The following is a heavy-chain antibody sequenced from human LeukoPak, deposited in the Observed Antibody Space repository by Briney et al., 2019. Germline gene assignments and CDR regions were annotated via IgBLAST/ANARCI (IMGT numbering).Heavy chain of an antibody. CDR1: GFTFSNYA. CDR3: AKRFSFGVAIGDFDY. CDR2: ISGSGDST. Sequence: GGSLRLSCAASGFTFSNYAMSWVRQAPGKGLEWVSAISGSGDSTYYADSVKGRFTISRDNSMETLYLQMNSLRAEDTATYFCAKRFSFGVAIGDFDYWGQGTLVTVSS. D-gene: IGHD3-3*01. J-gene: IGHJ4*02. V-gene: IGHV3-23*01.